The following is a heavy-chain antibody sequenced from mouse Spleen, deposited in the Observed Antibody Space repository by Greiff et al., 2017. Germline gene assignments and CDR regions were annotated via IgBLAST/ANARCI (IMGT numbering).Heavy chain of an antibody. CDR2: IYPGNSDT. CDR1: GYTFTSYW. Sequence: EVQVVESGTVLARPGASVKMSCKASGYTFTSYWMHWVKQRPGQGLEWIGAIYPGNSDTSYNQKFKGKAKLTAVTSTSTAYMELSSLTNEDSAVYYCTKFITTATGDYWGQGTTLTVSS. V-gene: IGHV1-5*01. CDR3: TKFITTATGDY. J-gene: IGHJ2*01. D-gene: IGHD1-2*01.